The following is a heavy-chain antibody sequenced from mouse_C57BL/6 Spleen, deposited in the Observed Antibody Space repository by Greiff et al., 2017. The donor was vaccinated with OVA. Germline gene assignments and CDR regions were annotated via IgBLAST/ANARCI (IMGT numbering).Heavy chain of an antibody. D-gene: IGHD1-1*01. CDR1: GYTFTSYW. CDR3: ASPFITTVVYWYFDV. CDR2: IHPNSGST. J-gene: IGHJ1*03. V-gene: IGHV1-64*01. Sequence: QVQLQQPGAELVKPGASVKLSCKASGYTFTSYWMHWVKQRPGQGLEWIGMIHPNSGSTNYNEKFKSKATLTVDKSSSTAYMQLSSLTSEDSAVYYCASPFITTVVYWYFDVWGTGTTVTVSS.